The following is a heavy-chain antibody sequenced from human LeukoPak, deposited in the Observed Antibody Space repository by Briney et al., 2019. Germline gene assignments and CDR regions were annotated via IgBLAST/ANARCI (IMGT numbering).Heavy chain of an antibody. CDR1: EFTFSSYW. V-gene: IGHV3-7*01. D-gene: IGHD3-16*01. CDR2: IKQDGSEK. Sequence: GGSLRLSCAASEFTFSSYWMSWVRQAPGNGLEWVANIKQDGSEKYYVDSVKGRFTISRDNAKNSLYLQMNSLRAEDTAVYYCARVSWGYSFDYWGQGTLVTVSS. CDR3: ARVSWGYSFDY. J-gene: IGHJ4*02.